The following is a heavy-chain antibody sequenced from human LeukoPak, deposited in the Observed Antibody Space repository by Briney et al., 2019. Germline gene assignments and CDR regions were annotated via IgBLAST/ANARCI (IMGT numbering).Heavy chain of an antibody. CDR2: LSSSGYTI. J-gene: IGHJ4*02. D-gene: IGHD6-13*01. Sequence: LSSSGYTIYYAESVRGRFTISRDNAKNSLFLQLNSLRAEDTAVYYCAVAPAGKPLDYWGQGTLVTVSS. CDR3: AVAPAGKPLDY. V-gene: IGHV3-11*01.